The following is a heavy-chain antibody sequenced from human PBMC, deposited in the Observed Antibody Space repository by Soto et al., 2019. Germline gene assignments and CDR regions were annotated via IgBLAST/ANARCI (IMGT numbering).Heavy chain of an antibody. CDR1: GFAFSDYA. D-gene: IGHD6-19*01. V-gene: IGHV3-30*18. CDR2: VSHDGRNT. J-gene: IGHJ4*02. CDR3: AKGGRQWLVTSDFNY. Sequence: VQLVESGGGVVQPGRSLRLSCAASGFAFSDYAMHWVRQAPGKGLEWVAVVSHDGRNTHYADSVKGRFTISRDSSKNTVSLEMTSLRAEDTAVCYCAKGGRQWLVTSDFNYWGQGALVTVSS.